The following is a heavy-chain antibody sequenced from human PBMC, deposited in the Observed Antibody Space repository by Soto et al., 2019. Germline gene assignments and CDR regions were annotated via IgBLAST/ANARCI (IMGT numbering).Heavy chain of an antibody. V-gene: IGHV1-3*01. CDR3: AREPVCGGDCSPGFDAFDI. Sequence: ASVKVSCKASGYTFTSYAMHWVRQAPGQRLEWMGWINAGNGNTKYSQKFQGRVTITRDTSASTAYMELSSLRSEDTAVYYCAREPVCGGDCSPGFDAFDIWGQGTMVTVSS. CDR1: GYTFTSYA. J-gene: IGHJ3*02. D-gene: IGHD2-21*01. CDR2: INAGNGNT.